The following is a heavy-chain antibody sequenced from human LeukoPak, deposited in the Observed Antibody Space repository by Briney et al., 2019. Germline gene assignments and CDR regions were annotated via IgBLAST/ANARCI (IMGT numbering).Heavy chain of an antibody. CDR1: GFTSSDYY. Sequence: GGSLRLSCAASGFTSSDYYMSWIRQAPGKGLEWVSYISSSGSTIYYADSVKGRFTISRDNAKDSLYLQMNSLRAEDTAVYYCTRVGRDSGTGSYYGIDYWGQGTLVTVSS. D-gene: IGHD3-10*01. V-gene: IGHV3-11*01. J-gene: IGHJ4*02. CDR2: ISSSGSTI. CDR3: TRVGRDSGTGSYYGIDY.